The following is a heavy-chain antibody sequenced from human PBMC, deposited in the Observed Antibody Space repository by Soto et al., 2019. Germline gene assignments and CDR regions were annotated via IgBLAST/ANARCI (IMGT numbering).Heavy chain of an antibody. V-gene: IGHV1-69*02. CDR2: IIPILGKT. CDR3: AIKVMGATTQNYFDY. D-gene: IGHD1-26*01. Sequence: SVKVSCKASGDTFSSYTIIWVRQAPGQGLEWMGRIIPILGKTNFAQRFQGRVTITADKSTSTAYMELSRLRSEDTAMYYCAIKVMGATTQNYFDYWGQGSLVTVSS. CDR1: GDTFSSYT. J-gene: IGHJ4*02.